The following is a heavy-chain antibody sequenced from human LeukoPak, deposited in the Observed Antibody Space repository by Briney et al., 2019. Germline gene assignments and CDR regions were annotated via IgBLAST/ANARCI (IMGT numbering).Heavy chain of an antibody. Sequence: GASVKVSCKASGYTFTGYYMHWVRQAPGQGLEWMGGFYPEDGETIYAQKFQGRVTMTEDTSTDTAYMELSSLRSEDTAVYYCATYERITMVRGVIWGQGTLVTVSS. CDR3: ATYERITMVRGVI. CDR2: FYPEDGET. D-gene: IGHD3-10*01. J-gene: IGHJ4*02. V-gene: IGHV1-24*01. CDR1: GYTFTGYY.